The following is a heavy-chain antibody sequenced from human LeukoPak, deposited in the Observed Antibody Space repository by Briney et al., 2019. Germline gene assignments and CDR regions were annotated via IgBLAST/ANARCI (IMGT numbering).Heavy chain of an antibody. CDR1: GFTVSSNY. CDR2: ISSSGSTI. D-gene: IGHD3-22*01. Sequence: GGSLRLSCAASGFTVSSNYMSWIRQAPGKGLEWVSYISSSGSTIYYADSVKGRFTISRDNAKNSLYLQMNSLRAEDTAVYYCARDYYDSSGYYYVRYYYYMDVWGKGTTVTVSS. V-gene: IGHV3-11*01. J-gene: IGHJ6*03. CDR3: ARDYYDSSGYYYVRYYYYMDV.